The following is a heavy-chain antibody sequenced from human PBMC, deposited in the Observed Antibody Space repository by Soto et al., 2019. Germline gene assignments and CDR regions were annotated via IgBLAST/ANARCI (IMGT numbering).Heavy chain of an antibody. V-gene: IGHV3-9*01. CDR1: GFTFDDYA. D-gene: IGHD2-8*02. J-gene: IGHJ6*02. Sequence: EVQLVESGGGLVQPGKSLRLSCDASGFTFDDYAMHWVRQAPGKGLEWVSGISWKSSSIGYADSVKGRFTISRDNAKNSLYLQMNSLTTEDTDLYYCAKSTGGTANGMDVWGQGTTVIVSS. CDR3: AKSTGGTANGMDV. CDR2: ISWKSSSI.